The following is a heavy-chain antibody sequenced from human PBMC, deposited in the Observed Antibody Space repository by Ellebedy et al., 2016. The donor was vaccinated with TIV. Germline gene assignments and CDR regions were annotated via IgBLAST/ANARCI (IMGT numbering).Heavy chain of an antibody. D-gene: IGHD6-19*01. CDR3: AEGRSGWYYFDY. CDR1: GDSISSSY. V-gene: IGHV4-59*01. CDR2: IYSSGST. Sequence: SETLSLTCTVSGDSISSSYWSWIRQPPGKGLEWIGYIYSSGSTNYNPSLKSRVTISVDTSKNQFSLKLNSVTAADTAVYYCAEGRSGWYYFDYWGQGTLVTVSS. J-gene: IGHJ4*02.